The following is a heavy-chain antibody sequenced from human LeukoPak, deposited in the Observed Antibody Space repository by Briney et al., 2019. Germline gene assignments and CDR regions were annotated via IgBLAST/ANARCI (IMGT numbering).Heavy chain of an antibody. Sequence: SETLSLICTVSGGSISGSFWHWMRQPPGKGLEWMGYVFDRGTTPYNTSLKRRVPMSLDTSKSQVSLNLSSVPAAATAVYFCARDPDGYKFFDYWGRGSPLTVYS. CDR3: ARDPDGYKFFDY. D-gene: IGHD5-24*01. CDR2: VFDRGTT. V-gene: IGHV4-59*01. CDR1: GGSISGSF. J-gene: IGHJ4*02.